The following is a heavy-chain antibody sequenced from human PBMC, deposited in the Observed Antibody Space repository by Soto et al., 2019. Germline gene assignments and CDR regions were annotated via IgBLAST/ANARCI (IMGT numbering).Heavy chain of an antibody. CDR2: ISSSSSYI. D-gene: IGHD3-3*01. CDR3: ARDDYDFWSGYYTGSGPWFDP. V-gene: IGHV3-21*01. J-gene: IGHJ5*02. CDR1: GFTFSSYS. Sequence: GGSLRLSCAASGFTFSSYSMNWVRQAPGKGLEWVSSISSSSSYIYYADSVKGRFTISRDNAKNSLYLQMNSLRAEDTAVYYCARDDYDFWSGYYTGSGPWFDPWGQGTLVTVSS.